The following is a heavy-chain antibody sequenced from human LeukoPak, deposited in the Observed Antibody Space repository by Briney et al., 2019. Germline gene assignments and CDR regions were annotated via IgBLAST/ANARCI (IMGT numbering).Heavy chain of an antibody. V-gene: IGHV4-34*01. CDR1: GGSFSGYY. CDR3: ARRYYYYYMDV. Sequence: SETLSLTCAVYGGSFSGYYWSWIRQPPGKGLEWIGEINHSGSTNYSPSLKSRVTISVDTSKNQFSLKLSSVTAADTAVYYCARRYYYYYMDVWGKGTTVTISS. CDR2: INHSGST. J-gene: IGHJ6*03.